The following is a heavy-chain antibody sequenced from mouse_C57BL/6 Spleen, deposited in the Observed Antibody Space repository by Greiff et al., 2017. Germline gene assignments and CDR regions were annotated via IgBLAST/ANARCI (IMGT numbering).Heavy chain of an antibody. D-gene: IGHD1-1*01. V-gene: IGHV1-15*01. CDR2: IDPETGGT. CDR1: GYTFTDYE. J-gene: IGHJ2*01. Sequence: VQLQQSGAELVRPGASVTLSCKASGYTFTDYEMHWVKQTPVHGLEWIGAIDPETGGTAYNQKFKGKAILTADKSSSTAYMELRSLTSEDSAVYYCTRSITTVWDFDYWGQGTTLTVSS. CDR3: TRSITTVWDFDY.